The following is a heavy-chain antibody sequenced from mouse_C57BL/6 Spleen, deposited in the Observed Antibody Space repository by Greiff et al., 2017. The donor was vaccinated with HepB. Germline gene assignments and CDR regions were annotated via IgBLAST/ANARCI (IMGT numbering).Heavy chain of an antibody. Sequence: EVQLQQSGAELVRPGASVKLSCTASGFNIKDDYMHWVKQRPEQGLEWIGWIDPENGYTEYASKFPGKATITADTSSNTAYLQLSSLPSEDTAVYYCTTTRLDYGPPWFAYWGQGTLVTVSA. V-gene: IGHV14-4*01. CDR2: IDPENGYT. CDR3: TTTRLDYGPPWFAY. CDR1: GFNIKDDY. D-gene: IGHD1-1*02. J-gene: IGHJ3*01.